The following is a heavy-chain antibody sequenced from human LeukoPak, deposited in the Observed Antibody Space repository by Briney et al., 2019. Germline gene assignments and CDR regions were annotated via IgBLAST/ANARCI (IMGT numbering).Heavy chain of an antibody. Sequence: GGSLRLSCAASGFTFDKAWMTWVRQAPGKGLEWVSAISGSAATTFYADSVKGRFTISRDNSKNTLYLQMNSLRAEDTAVYYCAKRGPGSPQSGKYYFDYWGQGTLVTVSP. J-gene: IGHJ4*02. CDR2: ISGSAATT. CDR1: GFTFDKAW. CDR3: AKRGPGSPQSGKYYFDY. D-gene: IGHD3-10*01. V-gene: IGHV3-23*01.